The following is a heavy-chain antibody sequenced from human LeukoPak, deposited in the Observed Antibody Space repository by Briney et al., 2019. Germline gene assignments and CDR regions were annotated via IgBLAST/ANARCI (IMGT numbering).Heavy chain of an antibody. Sequence: GGSLRLSCAASGFTFSSYWMNWARQAPGKGLEGVASINHNGNVNYYVDSVKGRFTISRDNAKNSLNLQMSNLRAEDTAVYFCARGGGLDVWGQGARSPSP. CDR1: GFTFSSYW. J-gene: IGHJ6*02. CDR3: ARGGGLDV. V-gene: IGHV3-7*03. D-gene: IGHD3-16*01. CDR2: INHNGNVN.